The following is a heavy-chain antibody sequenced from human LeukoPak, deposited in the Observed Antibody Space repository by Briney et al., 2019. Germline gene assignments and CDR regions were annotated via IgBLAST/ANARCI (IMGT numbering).Heavy chain of an antibody. CDR2: INPGDSDT. Sequence: GESLKISCKGSGYRFTTYWIGWVRQMPGKGLEWMGIINPGDSDTRYSPSFQGQVAISADKSISTAYLLWSSLKASDTAMYYCARHPITRYYDSSGYSAAGPDYWGQGTLVTVSS. CDR1: GYRFTTYW. J-gene: IGHJ4*02. V-gene: IGHV5-51*01. CDR3: ARHPITRYYDSSGYSAAGPDY. D-gene: IGHD3-22*01.